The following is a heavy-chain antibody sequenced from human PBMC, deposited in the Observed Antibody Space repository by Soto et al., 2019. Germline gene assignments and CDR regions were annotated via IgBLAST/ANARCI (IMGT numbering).Heavy chain of an antibody. CDR2: IRSRAYGGTT. V-gene: IGHV3-49*03. Sequence: EVQLVETGGHMVQPGRSLRLSCTASGFTFGDNAMSWFRQAPGEGLEWVSFIRSRAYGGTTEYAASVKGRFTISRDDSKSIAYLQMNSLKTEDTALYYCTRGWIFGPLINWFDPWGQGTLVTVSS. CDR1: GFTFGDNA. CDR3: TRGWIFGPLINWFDP. J-gene: IGHJ5*02. D-gene: IGHD3-3*01.